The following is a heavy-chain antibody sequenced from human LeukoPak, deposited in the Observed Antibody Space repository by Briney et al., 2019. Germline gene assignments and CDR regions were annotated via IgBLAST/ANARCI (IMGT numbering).Heavy chain of an antibody. CDR2: ISAYNGNT. J-gene: IGHJ3*02. Sequence: ASVKVSCKASGYTFTSYYMHWVRQAPGQGLEWMGWISAYNGNTNYAQKLQGRVTMTTDTSTSTAYMELRSLRSDDTAVYYCARDQEGDSYYYDSSGNAFDIWGQGTMVTVSS. CDR3: ARDQEGDSYYYDSSGNAFDI. CDR1: GYTFTSYY. D-gene: IGHD3-22*01. V-gene: IGHV1-18*04.